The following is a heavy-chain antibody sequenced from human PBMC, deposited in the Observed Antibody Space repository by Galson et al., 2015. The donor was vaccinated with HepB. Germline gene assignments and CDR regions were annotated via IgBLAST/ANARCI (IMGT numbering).Heavy chain of an antibody. J-gene: IGHJ4*02. CDR2: ISGSSSYI. CDR1: GFTFSDYY. Sequence: SLRLSCAASGFTFSDYYMGWIRQAPGKGLEWVSYISGSSSYINYADSVKGRFTISRDNAKSSLYLQMNSLGAEDTAVYYCARDRPLRDYWGQGTLVTVSS. V-gene: IGHV3-11*05. CDR3: ARDRPLRDY.